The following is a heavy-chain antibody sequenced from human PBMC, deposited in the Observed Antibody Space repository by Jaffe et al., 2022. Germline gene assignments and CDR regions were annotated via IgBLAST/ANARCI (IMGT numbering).Heavy chain of an antibody. CDR2: IYHSGST. CDR1: GYSISSGYY. CDR3: ARHPGGVEVTTAPGPIDY. D-gene: IGHD2-21*02. Sequence: QVQLQESGPGLVKPSETLSLTCAVSGYSISSGYYWGWIRQPPGKGLEWIGSIYHSGSTYYNPSLKSRVTISVDTSKNQFSLKLSSVTAADTAVYYCARHPGGVEVTTAPGPIDYWGQGTLVTVSS. J-gene: IGHJ4*02. V-gene: IGHV4-38-2*01.